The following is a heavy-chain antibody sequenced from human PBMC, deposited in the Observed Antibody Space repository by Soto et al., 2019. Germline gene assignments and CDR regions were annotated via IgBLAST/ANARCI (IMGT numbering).Heavy chain of an antibody. CDR3: ARPIAATDTLCQWFDR. V-gene: IGHV1-2*02. CDR2: MNPHTGAT. CDR1: GYTFTTYY. Sequence: GASVKVSCKAFGYTFTTYYLHWLRQAPGQGLEWVGWMNPHTGATKYAQKFQGRVTMTRDTSIGAAFMELTRLTSDDTAMYYCARPIAATDTLCQWFDRWGQGTLVAVSS. D-gene: IGHD6-13*01. J-gene: IGHJ5*02.